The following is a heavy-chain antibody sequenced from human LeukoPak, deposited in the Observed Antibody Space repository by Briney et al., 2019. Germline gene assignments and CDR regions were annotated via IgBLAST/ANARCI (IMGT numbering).Heavy chain of an antibody. V-gene: IGHV4-34*01. CDR2: INHSGST. J-gene: IGHJ4*02. CDR3: ATTNVLLWFGELSKTAYFDY. Sequence: SETLSLTCAVYGGSFSGYYWSWIRQPPGKGLEWIGEINHSGSTNYNPSLKSRVTISVDTSKNQFSLKLSSVSAADTAVYYCATTNVLLWFGELSKTAYFDYWGQGTLVTVSS. D-gene: IGHD3-10*01. CDR1: GGSFSGYY.